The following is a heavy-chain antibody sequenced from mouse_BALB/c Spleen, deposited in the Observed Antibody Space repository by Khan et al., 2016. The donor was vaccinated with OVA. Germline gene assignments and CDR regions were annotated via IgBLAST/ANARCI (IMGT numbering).Heavy chain of an antibody. CDR1: GYSFTTYY. Sequence: EVQLQESGPELMKPGASVNISCKASGYSFTTYYIHWVKQSHGKSLEWIGYIDPFNGGTDYNQKFKGKATFTVDKYYRTAYMHLCSLTSADSTVYYGASGAFGYWGQGTLVTVAA. J-gene: IGHJ3*01. CDR2: IDPFNGGT. V-gene: IGHV1S135*01. CDR3: ASGAFGY.